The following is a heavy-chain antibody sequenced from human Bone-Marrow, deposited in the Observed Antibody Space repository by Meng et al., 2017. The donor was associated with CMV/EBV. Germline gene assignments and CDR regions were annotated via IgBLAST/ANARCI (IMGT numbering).Heavy chain of an antibody. D-gene: IGHD3-22*01. CDR3: ARAATMIVVVEYFIGDAFDI. Sequence: SVKASCKASGGTSSSYAISWVRQPPGQGLEWMGGIIPILGIANYAQKFQGRVTITADKSTSTAYMELSSLRSEDTAVYYCARAATMIVVVEYFIGDAFDIWAQGTRVTGSS. V-gene: IGHV1-69*10. J-gene: IGHJ3*02. CDR1: GGTSSSYA. CDR2: IIPILGIA.